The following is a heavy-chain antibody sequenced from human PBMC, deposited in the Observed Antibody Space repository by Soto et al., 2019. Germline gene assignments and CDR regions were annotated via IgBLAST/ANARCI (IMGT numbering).Heavy chain of an antibody. D-gene: IGHD6-13*01. J-gene: IGHJ6*02. CDR2: ISGSGGST. Sequence: GGSLRLSCAASGFTFSSYAMSWVRQAPGKGLEWVSAISGSGGSTYYADSVKGRFTISRDNSKNTLYLQMNSLRAEDTAVYYCAKDRHSSSWYYYYYGMDVWGQGTTVTVSS. CDR3: AKDRHSSSWYYYYYGMDV. CDR1: GFTFSSYA. V-gene: IGHV3-23*01.